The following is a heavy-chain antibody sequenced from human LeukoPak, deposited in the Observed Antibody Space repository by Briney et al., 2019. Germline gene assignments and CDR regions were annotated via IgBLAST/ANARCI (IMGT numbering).Heavy chain of an antibody. CDR2: ISSSGSTI. Sequence: GGSLRLSCAASGFTFSNYEMSWVRQAPGKGLEWVSYISSSGSTIYYADSVKGRFTISRDNAKNSLYLQMNSLRAEDTAVYYCAQIYTYGSSQFDYWGQGTLVTVSS. J-gene: IGHJ4*02. V-gene: IGHV3-48*03. CDR1: GFTFSNYE. D-gene: IGHD5-18*01. CDR3: AQIYTYGSSQFDY.